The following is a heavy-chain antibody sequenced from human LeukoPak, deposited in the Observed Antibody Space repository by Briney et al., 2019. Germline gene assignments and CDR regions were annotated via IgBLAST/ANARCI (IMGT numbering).Heavy chain of an antibody. CDR3: AKSNGYGLVDI. CDR1: GASLSRYY. CDR2: IHYSGST. Sequence: SETLSLTCTVSGASLSRYYWTWIRQPPGKGLEWIGYIHYSGSTNYNASLKRRLAISVDTSKNQISMKLTSVTAADTAVYYCAKSNGYGLVDIWGQGTMVTVSS. D-gene: IGHD3-10*01. V-gene: IGHV4-59*01. J-gene: IGHJ3*02.